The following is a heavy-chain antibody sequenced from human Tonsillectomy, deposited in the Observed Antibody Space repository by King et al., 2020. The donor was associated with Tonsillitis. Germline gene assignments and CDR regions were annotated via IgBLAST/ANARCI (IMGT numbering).Heavy chain of an antibody. J-gene: IGHJ6*02. CDR1: GFTFSSYA. D-gene: IGHD1-7*01. Sequence: VQLVESGGGVVQPGRSLRLSCAASGFTFSSYAMHWVRQAPGKGLEWVAVISYDGINKYYADSVKGRFTISRDNSKNTLYLQMNSLRAEDTAVYYCAREGITGTTGGIYYYYGMDVWGQGTTVTVSS. CDR3: AREGITGTTGGIYYYYGMDV. CDR2: ISYDGINK. V-gene: IGHV3-30-3*01.